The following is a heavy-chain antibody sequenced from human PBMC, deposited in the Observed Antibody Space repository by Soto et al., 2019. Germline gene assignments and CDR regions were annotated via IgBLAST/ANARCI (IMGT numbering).Heavy chain of an antibody. Sequence: EVQLLESGGDLIQPGGSLRLSCAASGFTFNIYAMTWVRQAPGKGLEWVSAISRYGDFTYYADSVEGRFTISRDNSTNTLYFQMNSLRAEDTAVYYCAKDRYLDHDSRGYLFDNWGQGTLVTVSS. CDR1: GFTFNIYA. CDR3: AKDRYLDHDSRGYLFDN. D-gene: IGHD3-22*01. V-gene: IGHV3-23*01. CDR2: ISRYGDFT. J-gene: IGHJ4*02.